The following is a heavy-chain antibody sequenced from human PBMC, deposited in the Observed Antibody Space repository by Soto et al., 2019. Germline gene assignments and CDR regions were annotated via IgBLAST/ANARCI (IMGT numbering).Heavy chain of an antibody. J-gene: IGHJ4*02. CDR2: IFFTGNT. Sequence: HVQLQESGPGLVKPSETLSLTCTVSGDFSSAHYWSWIRQPPGKGLEWLGYIFFTGNTKYNPSLKGRRSLSVGPTKNQFPLTVTSVPTADTAVYYCAREGGGYRFDYWGQGTLVTVSS. CDR1: GDFSSAHY. V-gene: IGHV4-59*11. D-gene: IGHD3-16*02. CDR3: AREGGGYRFDY.